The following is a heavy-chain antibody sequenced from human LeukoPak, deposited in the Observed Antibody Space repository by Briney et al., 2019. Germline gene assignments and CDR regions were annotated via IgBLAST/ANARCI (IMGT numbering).Heavy chain of an antibody. CDR3: ARRFSRYCSSTSCEDY. Sequence: SGTLSLTCAVYGGSFSGYYWSWIRQPPGKGLEWIGEINHSGSTNYNPSLKSRVTISVDTSKNQFSLKLSSVTAADTAVYYCARRFSRYCSSTSCEDYWGQGTLVTVSS. D-gene: IGHD2-2*01. CDR2: INHSGST. V-gene: IGHV4-34*01. J-gene: IGHJ4*02. CDR1: GGSFSGYY.